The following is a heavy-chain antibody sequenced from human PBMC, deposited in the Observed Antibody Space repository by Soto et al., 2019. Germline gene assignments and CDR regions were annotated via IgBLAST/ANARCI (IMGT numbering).Heavy chain of an antibody. CDR2: ISDDGSNK. D-gene: IGHD5-12*01. CDR3: ARDARDGYNLYFDY. Sequence: QVQLVESGGGVVQPGRSLRLSCAASGFTFTSYAMHWVRQAPGKGLEWVAVISDDGSNKYYADSVKGRFTISRDNSKNTLYLQMNSLRAEDRAVYYCARDARDGYNLYFDYWGQGTLFTVSS. CDR1: GFTFTSYA. V-gene: IGHV3-30-3*01. J-gene: IGHJ4*02.